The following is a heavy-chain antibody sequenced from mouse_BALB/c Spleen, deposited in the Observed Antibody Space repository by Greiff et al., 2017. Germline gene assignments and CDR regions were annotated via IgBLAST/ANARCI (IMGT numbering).Heavy chain of an antibody. Sequence: EVKLVESGGGLVQPGGSRKLSCAASGFTFSSFGMHWVRQAPEKGLEWVAYISSGSSTIYYADTVKGRFTISRDNPKNTLFLQMTSLRSEDTAMYYCARLLITPYAMDYWGQGTSVTVSS. CDR1: GFTFSSFG. D-gene: IGHD1-2*01. J-gene: IGHJ4*01. CDR2: ISSGSSTI. CDR3: ARLLITPYAMDY. V-gene: IGHV5-17*02.